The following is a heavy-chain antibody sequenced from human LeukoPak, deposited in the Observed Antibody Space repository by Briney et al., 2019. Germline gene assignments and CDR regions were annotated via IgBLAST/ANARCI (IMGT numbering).Heavy chain of an antibody. CDR2: ISWNSGSI. CDR3: AKDMGAAVAGPYFDY. Sequence: GGSLRLSCAASGFTFSSYAMSWVRQAPGKGLEWVSGISWNSGSIGYADSVKGRFTISRDNAKNSLYLQMNSLRAEDTALYYCAKDMGAAVAGPYFDYWGQGTLVTVSS. V-gene: IGHV3-9*01. D-gene: IGHD6-19*01. CDR1: GFTFSSYA. J-gene: IGHJ4*02.